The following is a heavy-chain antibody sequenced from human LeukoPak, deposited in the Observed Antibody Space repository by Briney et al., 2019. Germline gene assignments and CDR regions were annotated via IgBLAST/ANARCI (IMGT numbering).Heavy chain of an antibody. D-gene: IGHD1-14*01. Sequence: PSETLSLTCTVSGGSISSYYWSWIRQPPGKGLEWFGYIYYSGSTNYNPSLKSRVTISVDTSKNQFSLKLSSVTAADTAVYYCARGSGGTIPGSYYGMDVWGQGTTVTVSS. CDR1: GGSISSYY. J-gene: IGHJ6*02. V-gene: IGHV4-59*01. CDR3: ARGSGGTIPGSYYGMDV. CDR2: IYYSGST.